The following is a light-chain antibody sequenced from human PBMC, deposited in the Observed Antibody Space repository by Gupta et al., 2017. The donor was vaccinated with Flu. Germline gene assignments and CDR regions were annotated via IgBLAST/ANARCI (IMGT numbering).Light chain of an antibody. CDR2: CAS. CDR1: NKVSSSY. CDR3: QQCYSSPRT. J-gene: IGKJ4*01. V-gene: IGKV3-20*01. Sequence: SLTLSPVGDTAPITCAGNKVSSSYVTWYQQKPGKAPKFLIYCASSRETGVSYRFSGSGSGTDFTLTISSLEPEDFAIYYCQQCYSSPRTFGEGTKVEIK.